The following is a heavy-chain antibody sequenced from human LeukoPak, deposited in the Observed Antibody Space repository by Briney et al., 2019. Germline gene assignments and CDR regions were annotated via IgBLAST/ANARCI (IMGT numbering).Heavy chain of an antibody. CDR2: ISSNGGST. CDR3: ARDLIAAENY. D-gene: IGHD6-25*01. Sequence: PGGSLRLSCAASGFTFSSYAMHWVRQAPGKGLEYVSAISSNGGSTYYANSVKGRFTISRDNSKNTLYLQMGSLRAEDMAVYYCARDLIAAENYWGQGTLVTVSS. J-gene: IGHJ4*02. V-gene: IGHV3-64*01. CDR1: GFTFSSYA.